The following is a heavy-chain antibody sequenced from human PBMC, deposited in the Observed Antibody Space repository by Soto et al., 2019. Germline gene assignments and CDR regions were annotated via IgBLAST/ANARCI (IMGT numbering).Heavy chain of an antibody. CDR3: AGGRRKKSGSNTWCDP. CDR1: GVTISSYA. V-gene: IGHV3-23*01. J-gene: IGHJ5*02. Sequence: EVQLLESEGGLVQPGGSLRLSCTASGVTISSYAMNWVRQAPGKGLEWVSTISDTGGATFYAGSVKGRFTISRDNSKNTVDLQKRSLRVDDTAVYFCAGGRRKKSGSNTWCDPWGRGTLVTVSS. D-gene: IGHD3-3*01. CDR2: ISDTGGAT.